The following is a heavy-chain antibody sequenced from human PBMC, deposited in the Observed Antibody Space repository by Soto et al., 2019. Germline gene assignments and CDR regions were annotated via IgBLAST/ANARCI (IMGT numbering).Heavy chain of an antibody. D-gene: IGHD5-18*01. CDR3: AKDSGYNYGYFRWFDP. V-gene: IGHV4-31*03. CDR1: GESISSGGYY. CDR2: IYDSESA. J-gene: IGHJ5*02. Sequence: SETLSLTCNVSGESISSGGYYWSWIRHHPGKGLEWIGYIYDSESAYYNPSLKSRVTISMDTSKNHFAMKLSSVTAADTAVYYCAKDSGYNYGYFRWFDPWGQGTLVTVSS.